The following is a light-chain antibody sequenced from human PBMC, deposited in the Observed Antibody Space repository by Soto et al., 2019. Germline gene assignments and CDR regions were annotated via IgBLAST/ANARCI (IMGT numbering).Light chain of an antibody. J-gene: IGKJ2*01. Sequence: DIQMTQSPSSLSASVGDRVIISCRASQGISNYLAWYQQKPGKVPKLLIYVASTLQSGVPSRFSGSGSGTDFTLAISSLQPEDVATYYCQKYNSAPYTFGQGTNLEL. CDR2: VAS. CDR3: QKYNSAPYT. V-gene: IGKV1-27*01. CDR1: QGISNY.